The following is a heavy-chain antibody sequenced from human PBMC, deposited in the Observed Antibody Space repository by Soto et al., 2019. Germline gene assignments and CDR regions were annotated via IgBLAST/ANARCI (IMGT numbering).Heavy chain of an antibody. Sequence: EVQVLESGGGLAQPGRSLRLSCAVSGLSFSSYAMTWVRQSPGKGLEWVSSISRSGNSTYSADSVRGRFTISRDNSKNTLYLQMNSMRAEDTAVYYCAKDATILAWLPTSYYFDFWRQGTLVTVSS. CDR3: AKDATILAWLPTSYYFDF. J-gene: IGHJ4*02. V-gene: IGHV3-23*01. D-gene: IGHD3-9*01. CDR2: ISRSGNST. CDR1: GLSFSSYA.